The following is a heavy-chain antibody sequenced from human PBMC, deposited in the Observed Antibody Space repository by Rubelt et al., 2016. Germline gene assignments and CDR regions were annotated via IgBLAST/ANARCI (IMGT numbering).Heavy chain of an antibody. Sequence: QVQLVESGGGVVQPGRSLRLSCATSGFTFRNYGMHWVRQAPGKGLEWVAVIWWEGSNKYYADSVKGRFTVSRDNSRNTVYLQRNSLRDEDTAVYYCARGNYDRSGYLDYWGQGTLVTVSS. D-gene: IGHD3-22*01. CDR2: IWWEGSNK. J-gene: IGHJ4*02. CDR3: ARGNYDRSGYLDY. CDR1: GFTFRNYG. V-gene: IGHV3-33*01.